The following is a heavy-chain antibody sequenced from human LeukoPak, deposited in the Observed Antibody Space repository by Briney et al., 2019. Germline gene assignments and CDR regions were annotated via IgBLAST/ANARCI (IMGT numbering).Heavy chain of an antibody. V-gene: IGHV4-59*02. J-gene: IGHJ4*01. CDR2: IYYTGSS. D-gene: IGHD7-27*01. CDR1: GGSVSDYY. CDR3: ASRKLGNDY. Sequence: SETLSLTCTVSGGSVSDYYWSWIRQSPGKGLEWIGYIYYTGSSSYNPSLRSRVTISADTSKNQFSLKLSSVAAADTAVYYCASRKLGNDYWGQGTLVTVSS.